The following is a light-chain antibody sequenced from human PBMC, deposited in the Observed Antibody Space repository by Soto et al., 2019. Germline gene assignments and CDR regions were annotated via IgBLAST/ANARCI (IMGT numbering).Light chain of an antibody. CDR3: SSSTNTNTLVI. V-gene: IGLV2-14*01. Sequence: QSALTQPASVSGSPGQSITISCTGTSSDIGRYKFVSWFQQHPGKAPKLMIFEGTNRPSGVSNRFSGSKSGNTDSLTISGLQAEDEAIYFCSSSTNTNTLVIFGGGTKVTVL. CDR2: EGT. CDR1: SSDIGRYKF. J-gene: IGLJ2*01.